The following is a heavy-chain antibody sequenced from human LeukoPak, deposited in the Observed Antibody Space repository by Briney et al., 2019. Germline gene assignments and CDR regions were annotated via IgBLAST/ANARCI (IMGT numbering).Heavy chain of an antibody. CDR1: GITLSNYS. J-gene: IGHJ4*02. D-gene: IGHD3-22*01. CDR3: AKRGVVIRVIQVGFRKEAYDFYS. CDR2: ISDSGGRT. V-gene: IGHV3-23*01. Sequence: VGSLRVSSEVTGITLSNYSMNMVGHAPGKRLEWVAGISDSGGRTNYADSVKGRFTISRDNPKNTLYLQMNSLRAEDTAVYFCAKRGVVIRVIQVGFRKEAYDFYSWGQGALVTF.